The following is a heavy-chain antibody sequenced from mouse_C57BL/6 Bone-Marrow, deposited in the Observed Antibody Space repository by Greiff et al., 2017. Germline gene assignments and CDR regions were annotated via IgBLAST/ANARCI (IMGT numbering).Heavy chain of an antibody. J-gene: IGHJ3*01. V-gene: IGHV10-1*01. CDR1: GFSFNTYA. CDR3: VRLGRWFAY. Sequence: EVKLLESGGGLVQPKGSLKLSCAASGFSFNTYAMNWVRQAPGKGLEWVARIRSKSNNYATYYADSVKDRFTISRDDSESMLYLQMNNLKTEDTAMYYCVRLGRWFAYWGQGTLVTVSA. CDR2: IRSKSNNYAT.